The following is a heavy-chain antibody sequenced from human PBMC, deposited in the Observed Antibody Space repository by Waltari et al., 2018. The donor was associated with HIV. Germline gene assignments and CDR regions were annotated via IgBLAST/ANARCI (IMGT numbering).Heavy chain of an antibody. CDR2: IRYDGTNK. J-gene: IGHJ4*02. Sequence: QVQLVESGGGVVQPGGSLRLSCAASGFTFSSYGMHWVRQAPAKGLEWVAFIRYDGTNKYYADSVKGRFTISRDNSKNTLNLQMNSLRVEDTAVYYCAKDRVIDYYDISTGLDYWGQGTLVTVSS. CDR3: AKDRVIDYYDISTGLDY. V-gene: IGHV3-30*02. D-gene: IGHD3-9*01. CDR1: GFTFSSYG.